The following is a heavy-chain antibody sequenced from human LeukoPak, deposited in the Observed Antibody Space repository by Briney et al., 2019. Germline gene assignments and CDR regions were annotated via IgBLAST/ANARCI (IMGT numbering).Heavy chain of an antibody. CDR3: ARGGYYDSSGYSWFDP. D-gene: IGHD3-22*01. V-gene: IGHV1-2*02. CDR2: INPNSGGT. CDR1: GYTFTVYY. Sequence: ASVKVSCKASGYTFTVYYMHWVRQAPGQGLEWMGWINPNSGGTNYAQKFQGRVTMTRDTFISTAYMELSRLRSGDTAVYYCARGGYYDSSGYSWFDPWGQGTLVTVSS. J-gene: IGHJ5*02.